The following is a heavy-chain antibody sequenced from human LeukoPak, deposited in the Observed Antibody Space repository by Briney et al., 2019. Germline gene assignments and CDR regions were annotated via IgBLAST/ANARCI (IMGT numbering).Heavy chain of an antibody. CDR1: GGSISSYY. CDR2: IYTSGST. Sequence: SETLSLTCTVSGGSISSYYWSWIRQPPGKGLEWIGYIYTSGSTNYNPSLMSRVIISVDTSKNQFSLKLSSVTAADTAVYYCARGGYDFGYYYYYMDVWGKGTTVTVSS. J-gene: IGHJ6*03. V-gene: IGHV4-4*09. CDR3: ARGGYDFGYYYYYMDV. D-gene: IGHD5-12*01.